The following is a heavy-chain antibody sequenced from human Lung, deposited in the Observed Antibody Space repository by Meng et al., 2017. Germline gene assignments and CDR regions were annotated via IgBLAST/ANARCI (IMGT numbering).Heavy chain of an antibody. CDR3: ARGPTTMAHDFDY. D-gene: IGHD4-11*01. CDR1: GGSLSDYD. CDR2: INHSGST. J-gene: IGHJ4*02. Sequence: QARPHQLGDGLWKPSHTLSLTCDRSGGSLSDYDWSWIRQPPGKGLELIGEINHSGSTNYNPSLESRATISVDTSQNNLALKLSSVTAADSAVYYCARGPTTMAHDFDYWGQGTLVTVSS. V-gene: IGHV4-34*01.